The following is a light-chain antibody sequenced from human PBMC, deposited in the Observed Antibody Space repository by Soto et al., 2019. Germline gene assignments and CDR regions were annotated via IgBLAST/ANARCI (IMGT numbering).Light chain of an antibody. CDR1: SGSVSASYY. CDR2: TTN. V-gene: IGLV8-61*01. J-gene: IGLJ3*02. CDR3: CSYAGTYTLV. Sequence: QAVVTQEPSFSVSPGGTVTLTCGLSSGSVSASYYPSWYQQTPGQAPRTLIYTTNTRSSGVPDRFSGSILGNKAALTITGAQAEDEADYYCCSYAGTYTLVFGGGTKLTVL.